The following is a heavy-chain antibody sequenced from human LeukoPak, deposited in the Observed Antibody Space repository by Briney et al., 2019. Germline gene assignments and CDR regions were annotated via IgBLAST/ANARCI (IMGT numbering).Heavy chain of an antibody. CDR2: IWYDGSNK. CDR1: GFTFNSYA. D-gene: IGHD6-13*01. J-gene: IGHJ4*02. V-gene: IGHV3-33*08. Sequence: GGSLRLSCAASGFTFNSYAMNWVRQAPGKGLEWVAVIWYDGSNKYYADSVKGRFTISRDNSKSTLYLQMNSLRAEDTAVYYCAVDPHSSSWYLSLDYWGQGTLVTVSS. CDR3: AVDPHSSSWYLSLDY.